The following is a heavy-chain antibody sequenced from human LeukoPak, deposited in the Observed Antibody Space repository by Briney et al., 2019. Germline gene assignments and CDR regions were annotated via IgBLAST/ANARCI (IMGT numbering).Heavy chain of an antibody. V-gene: IGHV3-48*04. D-gene: IGHD1-26*01. CDR3: ARDRNGGATDY. CDR1: GFTFSSYW. J-gene: IGHJ4*02. Sequence: GGSLRLSCAASGFTFSSYWMSWVRQAPGKGLEWVSYISSSGSTIYYADSVKGRFTISRDNAKNSLYLQMNSLRAEDTAVYYCARDRNGGATDYWGQGTLVTVSS. CDR2: ISSSGSTI.